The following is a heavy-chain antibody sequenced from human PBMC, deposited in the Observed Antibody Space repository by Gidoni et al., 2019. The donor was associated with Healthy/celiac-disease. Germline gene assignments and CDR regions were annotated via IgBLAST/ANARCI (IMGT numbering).Heavy chain of an antibody. CDR3: ARGSVVVVAANYYYYGMDV. J-gene: IGHJ6*02. CDR1: GYSFTSYW. CDR2: IYPGDSNT. V-gene: IGHV5-51*01. Sequence: VQLVQSGAEVKKPGESLKISCKGSGYSFTSYWIGWVRQRPGKGLEWMGIIYPGDSNTRYSPSFQGQVTISADKSISTAYLQWSSLKASDTAMYYCARGSVVVVAANYYYYGMDVWGQGTTVTVSS. D-gene: IGHD2-15*01.